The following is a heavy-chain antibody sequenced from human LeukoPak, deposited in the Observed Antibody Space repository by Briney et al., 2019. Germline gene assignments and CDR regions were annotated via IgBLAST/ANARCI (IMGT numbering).Heavy chain of an antibody. CDR2: ISDEKVISDGKYVR. V-gene: IGHV3-30*03. CDR3: ATERPRRIERFDY. D-gene: IGHD2/OR15-2a*01. CDR1: GFSFMTHG. Sequence: GRSLRLSCVVSGFSFMTHGFHWVRQAPGKGLEWVAVISDEKVISDGKYVRYYADSVKGRFTISRDNSKNTVYLQMNSLRVEDTAVYYCATERPRRIERFDYWGQGTLVTVSS. J-gene: IGHJ4*02.